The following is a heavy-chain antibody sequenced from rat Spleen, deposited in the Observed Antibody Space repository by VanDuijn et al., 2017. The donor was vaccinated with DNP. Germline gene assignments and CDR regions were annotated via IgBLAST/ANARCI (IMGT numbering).Heavy chain of an antibody. V-gene: IGHV5S10*01. D-gene: IGHD1-12*02. Sequence: EVQLVESGGGLVQAGRSLKLSCVASGLTFSDYNMAWVRQAPKKGLEWVATIIYDGGSTYNGDSVKGRFTISRDNAKSTLYLQMNSLRSEDTATYFCASYYYDGYYAMDAWGQGTSVTVSS. J-gene: IGHJ4*01. CDR3: ASYYYDGYYAMDA. CDR1: GLTFSDYN. CDR2: IIYDGGST.